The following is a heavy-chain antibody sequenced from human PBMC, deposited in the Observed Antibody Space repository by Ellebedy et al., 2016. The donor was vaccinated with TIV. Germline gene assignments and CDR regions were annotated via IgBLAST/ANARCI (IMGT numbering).Heavy chain of an antibody. CDR1: GFTLSGEW. V-gene: IGHV3-7*03. J-gene: IGHJ4*02. CDR2: IKEDGGDE. Sequence: PGGSLRLSCAASGFTLSGEWMSWVRQAPGKGLEWVANIKEDGGDEYYADSVRGRFTISRNNANNSLSLHMNSLTAEDTAMYYCARDKWIWDSWGQGTLVTVSS. D-gene: IGHD5-12*01. CDR3: ARDKWIWDS.